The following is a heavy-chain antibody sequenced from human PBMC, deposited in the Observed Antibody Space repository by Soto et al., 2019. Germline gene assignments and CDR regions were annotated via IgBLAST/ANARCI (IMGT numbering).Heavy chain of an antibody. V-gene: IGHV3-72*01. CDR1: GLTFSDRY. CDR2: IRKKTNSYTT. D-gene: IGHD4-17*01. Sequence: PGGSLRLSCAASGLTFSDRYMDWVRQAPGKGLEWVGRIRKKTNSYTTEYAASVKGRFIISRDDSTNSLYLQMSSLKTDDTAVYYCTTVTTVDYYFDYWGQGTLVTVSS. CDR3: TTVTTVDYYFDY. J-gene: IGHJ4*02.